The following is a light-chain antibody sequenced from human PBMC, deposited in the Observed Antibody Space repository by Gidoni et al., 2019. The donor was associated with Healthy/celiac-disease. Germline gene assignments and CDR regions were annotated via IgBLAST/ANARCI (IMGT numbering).Light chain of an antibody. J-gene: IGKJ1*01. V-gene: IGKV3-11*01. Sequence: EIVLTQSPATLSLSPGERATLSCRASQSVSSYLAWYQQKPGQAPRLLIYDASNRATGIPARFSGSGSGTDFTLTISSLEPEDFAVYYGQQRSNWPERWTFGQGTKVEIK. CDR1: QSVSSY. CDR3: QQRSNWPERWT. CDR2: DAS.